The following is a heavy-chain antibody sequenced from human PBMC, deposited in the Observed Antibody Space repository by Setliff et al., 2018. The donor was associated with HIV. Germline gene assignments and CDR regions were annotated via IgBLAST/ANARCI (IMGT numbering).Heavy chain of an antibody. D-gene: IGHD3-9*01. CDR1: GFTFSNYG. CDR3: AKAFEASDVFDV. CDR2: ISGSGGRT. J-gene: IGHJ3*01. Sequence: PGGSLRLFCAASGFTFSNYGMSWVRQAPGKGLEWVSAISGSGGRTYYADSVKGRFTISRDNSKNTLSLQMNSLRAEDTAVYYCAKAFEASDVFDVWGQGTVVTVSS. V-gene: IGHV3-23*01.